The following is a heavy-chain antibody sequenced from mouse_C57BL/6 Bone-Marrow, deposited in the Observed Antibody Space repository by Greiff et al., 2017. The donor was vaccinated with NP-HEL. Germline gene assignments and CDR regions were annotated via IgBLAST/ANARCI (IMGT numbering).Heavy chain of an antibody. V-gene: IGHV1-4*01. Sequence: QVQLQQSGAELARPGASVKMSCKASGYTFTSYTMHWVKQRPGPGLGWIGYITPSSGYTKYNQKFKDKATLTADKSSSTAYMQLSILTSEDSAVYYCAREVSYWGQGTLVTFSA. CDR2: ITPSSGYT. CDR1: GYTFTSYT. CDR3: AREVSY. J-gene: IGHJ3*01.